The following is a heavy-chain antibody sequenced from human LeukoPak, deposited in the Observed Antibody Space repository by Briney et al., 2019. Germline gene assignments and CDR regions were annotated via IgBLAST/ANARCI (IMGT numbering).Heavy chain of an antibody. D-gene: IGHD3-16*02. V-gene: IGHV1-2*02. CDR3: ARVAPLRLGELSFLRFWDY. Sequence: ASVKVSCKASGYTFNGYCKHWVRQAPGQGLEWMGWINPNSGGTNYAQKFQGRVTMTRDTSISTAYMELSRLRSDDTAVYYCARVAPLRLGELSFLRFWDYWGQGTLVTVSS. CDR2: INPNSGGT. CDR1: GYTFNGYC. J-gene: IGHJ4*02.